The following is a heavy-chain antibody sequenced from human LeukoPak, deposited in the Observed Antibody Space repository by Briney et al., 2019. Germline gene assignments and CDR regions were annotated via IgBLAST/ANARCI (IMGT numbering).Heavy chain of an antibody. V-gene: IGHV1-69*04. J-gene: IGHJ4*02. CDR3: ARDHVVLPFDY. D-gene: IGHD2-21*01. CDR2: IIPILGIA. CDR1: GGTFSSYA. Sequence: GASVKVSCKASGGTFSSYAISWVRQAPGQGLEWMGRIIPILGIANYAQKFQGRVTITADKSTSTAYMELSSLRSEDTAVYYCARDHVVLPFDYWGQGTLVTVSS.